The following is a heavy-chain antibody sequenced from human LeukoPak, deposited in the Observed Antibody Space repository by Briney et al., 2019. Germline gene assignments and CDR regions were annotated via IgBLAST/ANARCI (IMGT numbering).Heavy chain of an antibody. V-gene: IGHV1-3*01. D-gene: IGHD6-19*01. CDR1: GYTFTSYA. CDR2: INAGNGNT. Sequence: ASVKVSCKASGYTFTSYAMHWVRQAPGQRLEWMGWINAGNGNTKYSQKFQGRVTITRDTSASTAYMELSSLRSEDTAVYYCARGAGGWYYRAYFDYWGQGTLVTVSS. CDR3: ARGAGGWYYRAYFDY. J-gene: IGHJ4*02.